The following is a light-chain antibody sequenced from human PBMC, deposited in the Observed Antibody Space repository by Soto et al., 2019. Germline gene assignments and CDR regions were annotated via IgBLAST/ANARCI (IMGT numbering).Light chain of an antibody. CDR2: SDD. CDR1: SSNIGNNK. J-gene: IGLJ2*01. Sequence: QPVLTQSPSASGTPGQRVTISCSGGSSNIGNNKVNWYQQLPGTAPKLLIYSDDQRPSGVPDRFSGSESGTSASLAISGLQSGDEADYYCAAWDDSLNGPAFGGGTKLTVL. CDR3: AAWDDSLNGPA. V-gene: IGLV1-44*01.